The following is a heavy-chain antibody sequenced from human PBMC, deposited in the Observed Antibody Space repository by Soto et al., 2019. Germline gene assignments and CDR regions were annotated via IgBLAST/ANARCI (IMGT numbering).Heavy chain of an antibody. CDR3: AKPPTTKTTYNWYLDL. V-gene: IGHV3-23*01. CDR1: GFTFRNYV. D-gene: IGHD4-17*01. CDR2: ISGSGDAT. Sequence: LRLSCEASGFTFRNYVMAWVRQAPGKGLEWVSGISGSGDATFYADSVEGRFTVSRDNSKNTLYLQMNSLGAEDTAVYYCAKPPTTKTTYNWYLDLWGRGTLVTVSS. J-gene: IGHJ2*01.